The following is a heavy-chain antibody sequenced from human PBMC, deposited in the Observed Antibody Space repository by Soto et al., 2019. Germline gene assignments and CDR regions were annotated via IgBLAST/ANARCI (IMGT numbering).Heavy chain of an antibody. CDR1: GYSFTDYH. CDR2: INPKSGGT. CDR3: ARGHSTDCSNGVCSFFYNHEMDV. D-gene: IGHD2-8*01. Sequence: ASVKVSCKASGYSFTDYHIHWVRQAPVQGLEWLGRINPKSGGTSTAQKFQGWVTMTRDRSISTVYMELNRLRSDDTAVYFCARGHSTDCSNGVCSFFYNHEMDVWGQGTTVTVSS. J-gene: IGHJ6*02. V-gene: IGHV1-2*04.